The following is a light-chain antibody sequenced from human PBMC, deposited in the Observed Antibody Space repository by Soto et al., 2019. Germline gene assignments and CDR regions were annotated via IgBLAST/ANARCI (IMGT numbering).Light chain of an antibody. CDR1: SSDVGGYNY. J-gene: IGLJ1*01. CDR3: SSYTSSSTLGV. CDR2: DVS. Sequence: QSALTQPASVSGSPGQSITISCTGTSSDVGGYNYASWYQQHPGKAPKLMIYDVSNRPSGVSNRFSGSKSGNTASLTISGLQAEDEADYYCSSYTSSSTLGVFGTGTKLTVL. V-gene: IGLV2-14*01.